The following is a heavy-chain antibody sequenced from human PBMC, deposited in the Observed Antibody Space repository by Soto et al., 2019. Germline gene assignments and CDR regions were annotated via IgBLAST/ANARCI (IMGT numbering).Heavy chain of an antibody. J-gene: IGHJ6*03. Sequence: PGGSLRLSCAASGFTFSSYSMNWVRQAPGKGLEWVSSISSSSSYIYYADSVKGRFTISRDNAKNSLYLQMNSLRAEDTAVYYCARDGEENWNYSLDYYYMDVWGKGTKVTVSS. D-gene: IGHD1-7*01. CDR2: ISSSSSYI. CDR1: GFTFSSYS. V-gene: IGHV3-21*01. CDR3: ARDGEENWNYSLDYYYMDV.